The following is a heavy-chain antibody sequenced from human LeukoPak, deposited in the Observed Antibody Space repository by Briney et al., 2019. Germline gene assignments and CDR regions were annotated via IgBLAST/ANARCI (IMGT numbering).Heavy chain of an antibody. CDR2: IYYSGST. CDR1: GGSIRSSSYY. J-gene: IGHJ4*02. Sequence: SETLSLTCTVSGGSIRSSSYYWGWIRQPPGKGLEWIGSIYYSGSTYYNPSLKSRVTISVDTSKNPFSLKLNSVTAADTAVYYCASQDSSGYYYVWGGGQGTLVTVSS. V-gene: IGHV4-39*07. D-gene: IGHD3-22*01. CDR3: ASQDSSGYYYVWG.